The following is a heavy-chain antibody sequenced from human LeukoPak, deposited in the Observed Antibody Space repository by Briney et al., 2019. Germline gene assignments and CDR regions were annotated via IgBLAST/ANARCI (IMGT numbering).Heavy chain of an antibody. V-gene: IGHV1-46*01. J-gene: IGHJ4*02. D-gene: IGHD2-21*02. CDR2: INPSGGST. CDR3: ARTALSTEFGY. CDR1: GYTFTSYY. Sequence: AASVKVSCKASGYTFTSYYMHWVRQAPGQGLEWMGMINPSGGSTSYAQKFQGRVTMTRDMSTSTVYMELSSLRSEDTAVYYCARTALSTEFGYWGQGTLVTVSS.